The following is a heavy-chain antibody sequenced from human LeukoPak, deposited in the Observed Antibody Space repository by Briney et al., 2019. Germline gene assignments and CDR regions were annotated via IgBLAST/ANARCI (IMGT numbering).Heavy chain of an antibody. CDR3: ARDLGKGRYLDY. Sequence: PGRSPRLSCAASGFTFSTHGMHWVRQAPGKGLEWVAVIWYDGNNKYYADSVKGRFTISRDNSKNTLYLQVNSLRAEDTAVYYCARDLGKGRYLDYWGQGTLVTVSS. CDR1: GFTFSTHG. D-gene: IGHD4-23*01. CDR2: IWYDGNNK. J-gene: IGHJ4*02. V-gene: IGHV3-33*01.